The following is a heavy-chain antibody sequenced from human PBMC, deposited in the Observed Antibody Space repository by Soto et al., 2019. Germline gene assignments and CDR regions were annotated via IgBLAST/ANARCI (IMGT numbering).Heavy chain of an antibody. D-gene: IGHD2-2*01. CDR1: GYTFTSYA. Sequence: ASVKVSCKASGYTFTSYAMHWVRQAPGQRLEWMGWINAGNGNTKYSQKFQSRVTITRDTSASTAYMELSSLRSEDTAVYYCARFFRRAEDCSSTSCPSGVYYYYYMDVWGKGTTVTVSS. CDR3: ARFFRRAEDCSSTSCPSGVYYYYYMDV. V-gene: IGHV1-3*01. J-gene: IGHJ6*03. CDR2: INAGNGNT.